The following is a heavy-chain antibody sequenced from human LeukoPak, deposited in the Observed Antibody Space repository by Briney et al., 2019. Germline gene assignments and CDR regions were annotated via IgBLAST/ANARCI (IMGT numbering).Heavy chain of an antibody. Sequence: SQTLSLTCTVSGGSISSGGYYWSWIRQHPGKGLEWIGYIYYSGSTYYNPYLKSRVTVSVDTSKNQFSLKLSSVTAADTDVYYCARGRDFDYWGQGTLVTVSS. CDR2: IYYSGST. CDR3: ARGRDFDY. CDR1: GGSISSGGYY. J-gene: IGHJ4*02. V-gene: IGHV4-31*03.